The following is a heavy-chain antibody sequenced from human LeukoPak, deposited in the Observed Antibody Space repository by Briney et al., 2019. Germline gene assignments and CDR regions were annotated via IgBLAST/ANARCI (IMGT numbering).Heavy chain of an antibody. J-gene: IGHJ4*02. V-gene: IGHV1-8*01. CDR3: ARDLRSGIGDY. CDR2: MNPNSGNT. CDR1: AYTFTSYD. Sequence: GASVKVSCKASAYTFTSYDINWVRQATGQGLEWMGWMNPNSGNTGYAQKFQGRVTMTRNLSISTAYMDLSSLRSDDTAVYYCARDLRSGIGDYWGQGTLVTVSS. D-gene: IGHD3-10*01.